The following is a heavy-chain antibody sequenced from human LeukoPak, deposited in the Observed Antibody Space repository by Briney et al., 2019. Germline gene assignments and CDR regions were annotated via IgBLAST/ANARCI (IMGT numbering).Heavy chain of an antibody. Sequence: ESLKISCKGFGYSFTNSWIGWVRQMPGKGLEWMGNIYPGDSDTRYSPSFQGHVTISADKSISTAYLQWSSLKASDTAMYYCARHVFPYSYGSGIYLIGGGWFDPWGQGTLVTVSS. D-gene: IGHD3-10*01. V-gene: IGHV5-51*01. CDR2: IYPGDSDT. CDR3: ARHVFPYSYGSGIYLIGGGWFDP. J-gene: IGHJ5*02. CDR1: GYSFTNSW.